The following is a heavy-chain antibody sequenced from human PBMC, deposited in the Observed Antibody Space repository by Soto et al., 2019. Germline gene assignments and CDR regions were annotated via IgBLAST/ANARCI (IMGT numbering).Heavy chain of an antibody. Sequence: QVQLVQSGAEVKKPGSSVKVSCKASGGTFSSYAISWVRQAPGQGREWMGGIIPIFGTANYAQKFQGRVTITAEEATSTAYMELSSLRSEDTAVYYCARVLRAIRGGYFAWHDLDYWGQGTLVTVSS. V-gene: IGHV1-69*01. CDR1: GGTFSSYA. D-gene: IGHD3-9*01. J-gene: IGHJ4*02. CDR3: ARVLRAIRGGYFAWHDLDY. CDR2: IIPIFGTA.